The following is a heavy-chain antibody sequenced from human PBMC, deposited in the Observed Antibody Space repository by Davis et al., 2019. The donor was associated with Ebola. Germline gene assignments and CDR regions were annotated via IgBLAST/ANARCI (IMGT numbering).Heavy chain of an antibody. CDR3: ARRMITFGGVRADAFDI. V-gene: IGHV4-59*01. D-gene: IGHD3-16*01. CDR2: IYYSGST. Sequence: PSETLSLTCTVSGGSISSYYWSWIRQPPGKGLEWIGYIYYSGSTNYNPSLKSRVTISVDTSKNQFSLKLSSVTAADTAVYYCARRMITFGGVRADAFDIWGQGTMVTVSS. CDR1: GGSISSYY. J-gene: IGHJ3*02.